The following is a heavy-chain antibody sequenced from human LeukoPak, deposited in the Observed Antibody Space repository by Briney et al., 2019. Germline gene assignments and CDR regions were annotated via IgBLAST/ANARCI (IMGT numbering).Heavy chain of an antibody. CDR3: AREVDGIAAV. Sequence: SVKVSCKASGGTFSSYAISWVRQAPGQGLEWMGGITPIFGTANYAQKFQGRVTITTDESTSTAYMELSSLRSEDTAVYYCAREVDGIAAVWGQGTLVTVSS. CDR1: GGTFSSYA. J-gene: IGHJ4*02. CDR2: ITPIFGTA. D-gene: IGHD6-13*01. V-gene: IGHV1-69*05.